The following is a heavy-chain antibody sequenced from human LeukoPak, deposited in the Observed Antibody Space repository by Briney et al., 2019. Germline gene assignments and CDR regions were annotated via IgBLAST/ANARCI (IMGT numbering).Heavy chain of an antibody. CDR3: ARDERGYFDY. J-gene: IGHJ4*02. D-gene: IGHD3-16*01. CDR2: IIPIFGTA. Sequence: WASVTVSCKASGGTFSSYAISWVRQAPGQGLEWMGGIIPIFGTANYAQKFQGRVTITADEPTSTAYMELSSLRSEDTAVYYCARDERGYFDYWGQGTLVTVSS. CDR1: GGTFSSYA. V-gene: IGHV1-69*13.